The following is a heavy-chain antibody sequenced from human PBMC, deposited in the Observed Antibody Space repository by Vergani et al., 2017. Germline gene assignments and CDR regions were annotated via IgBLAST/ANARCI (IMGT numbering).Heavy chain of an antibody. CDR1: GFTFSSYA. D-gene: IGHD4-17*01. J-gene: IGHJ3*02. V-gene: IGHV3-30-3*01. Sequence: QVQLVESGGGVVQPGRSLRLSCAASGFTFSSYAMHWVRQAPGKGLEWVAVISHDGSNKYYADSVKGRFTISRDNSKNTLYLQMNSLRAEDTAVYYCARTTVTTYAGAFDIWGQGTMVTVSS. CDR2: ISHDGSNK. CDR3: ARTTVTTYAGAFDI.